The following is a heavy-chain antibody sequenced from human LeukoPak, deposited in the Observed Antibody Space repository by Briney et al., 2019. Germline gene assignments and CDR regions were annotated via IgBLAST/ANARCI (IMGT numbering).Heavy chain of an antibody. J-gene: IGHJ3*02. CDR3: ARMGGYGHDAFDI. Sequence: GGSLRLSCTASGFTFSSYSLNWVRQAPGKGLEWVSSVSTGSNYVYYADSVKGRFTISRDNDKNSLYLQMNSLRAEDTAVYYCARMGGYGHDAFDIWGQGTMVTVSS. CDR2: VSTGSNYV. CDR1: GFTFSSYS. V-gene: IGHV3-21*01. D-gene: IGHD5-12*01.